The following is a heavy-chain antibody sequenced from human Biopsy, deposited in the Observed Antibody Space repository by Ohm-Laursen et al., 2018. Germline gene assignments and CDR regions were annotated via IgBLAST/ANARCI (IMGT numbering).Heavy chain of an antibody. CDR1: GATFSNYA. CDR2: INPMFGTA. J-gene: IGHJ5*02. V-gene: IGHV1-69*06. Sequence: APVKVSCKASGATFSNYAINWLRQAPGQGLEWMGGINPMFGTAKYAQRFQGRVTITADKSTSTADMELSSLRSDDTAVYYCARSFGVVINFEHNWFDPWGQGTLVTVSS. CDR3: ARSFGVVINFEHNWFDP. D-gene: IGHD3-3*01.